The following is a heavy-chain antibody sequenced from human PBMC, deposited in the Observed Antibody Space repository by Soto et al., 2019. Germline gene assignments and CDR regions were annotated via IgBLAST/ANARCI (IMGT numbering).Heavy chain of an antibody. D-gene: IGHD3-22*01. CDR1: GGSISSGGYY. V-gene: IGHV4-31*03. CDR3: ARVRPTPLKYYYDSSGVFDY. Sequence: PSLTCTVSGGSISSGGYYWSWIRQHPGKGLEWIGYIYYSGSTYYNPSLKSRVTISVDTSKNQFSLKLSSVTAADTAVYYCARVRPTPLKYYYDSSGVFDYRRKGTLVTVSS. J-gene: IGHJ4*02. CDR2: IYYSGST.